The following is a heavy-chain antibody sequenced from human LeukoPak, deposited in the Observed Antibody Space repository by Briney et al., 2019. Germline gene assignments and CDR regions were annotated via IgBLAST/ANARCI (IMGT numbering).Heavy chain of an antibody. CDR3: AGGSYQDCFDY. Sequence: SETLSLTCTVSGGSISSSSYYWGWIRQPPGKGPEWIGSIYYSGSTYYNPSLKSRVTISVDTSKNQFSLKLSSVTAADTAVYYCAGGSYQDCFDYWGQGTLVTVSS. D-gene: IGHD1-26*01. CDR2: IYYSGST. CDR1: GGSISSSSYY. V-gene: IGHV4-39*07. J-gene: IGHJ4*02.